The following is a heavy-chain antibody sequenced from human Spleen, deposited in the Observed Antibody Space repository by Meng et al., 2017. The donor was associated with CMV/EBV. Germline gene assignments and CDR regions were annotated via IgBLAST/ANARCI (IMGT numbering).Heavy chain of an antibody. J-gene: IGHJ4*02. CDR2: ISYDGSKE. V-gene: IGHV3-30*04. Sequence: GESLKISCVDSGFTFRHYAMHWVRQAPGKGLEWVAVISYDGSKEYYADSVKGRFTISRDNSKNTLYLQMNSLRAEDTAVYYCARAYYDSTDYYYVLAYWGQGTLVTVSS. CDR1: GFTFRHYA. D-gene: IGHD3-22*01. CDR3: ARAYYDSTDYYYVLAY.